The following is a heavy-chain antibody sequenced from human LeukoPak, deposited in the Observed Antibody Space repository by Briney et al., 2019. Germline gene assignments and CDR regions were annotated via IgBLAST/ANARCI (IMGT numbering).Heavy chain of an antibody. Sequence: SVKVSRMASGGTFSSYAISWVRPAPGQGLEWMGGIIPIFGTSNYAQKFQGRVTITADESTSTAYMEPSSLRSEDTAVYYCARGGEGSDAFDIWGQGTMVTVSS. V-gene: IGHV1-69*01. CDR1: GGTFSSYA. J-gene: IGHJ3*02. D-gene: IGHD3-16*01. CDR2: IIPIFGTS. CDR3: ARGGEGSDAFDI.